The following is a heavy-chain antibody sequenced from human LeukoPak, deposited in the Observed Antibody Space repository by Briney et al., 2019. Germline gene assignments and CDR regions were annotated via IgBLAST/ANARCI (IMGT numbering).Heavy chain of an antibody. Sequence: GGSLSLSCAAYGFTFSTYSMNWVRQAPGKGLEWVSSISSSGSYIYYADSVKGRFTISRDNAKKSLYLQMNSLRAEDTALYYCARDWVGISRNAFDIWGQGTMVTVSS. V-gene: IGHV3-21*04. J-gene: IGHJ3*02. D-gene: IGHD2-21*01. CDR3: ARDWVGISRNAFDI. CDR1: GFTFSTYS. CDR2: ISSSGSYI.